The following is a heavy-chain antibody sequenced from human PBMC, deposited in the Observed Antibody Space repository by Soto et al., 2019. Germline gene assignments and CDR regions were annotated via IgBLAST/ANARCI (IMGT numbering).Heavy chain of an antibody. J-gene: IGHJ4*02. V-gene: IGHV3-23*01. D-gene: IGHD3-10*01. Sequence: EVQLLDSGGGLVQPGGSLRLSCAASGFTFSNYAMSWVRQAPGKRLDWVSTISGAGSNTYYADSVKGRFSISRDNSKNMAYLEMKNLRAEDTAVYYCAKERLARGIDYWGQGTLVTVSS. CDR1: GFTFSNYA. CDR3: AKERLARGIDY. CDR2: ISGAGSNT.